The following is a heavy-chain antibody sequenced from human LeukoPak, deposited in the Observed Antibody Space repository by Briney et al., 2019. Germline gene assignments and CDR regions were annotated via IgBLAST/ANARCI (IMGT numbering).Heavy chain of an antibody. CDR1: GFTFSSYS. Sequence: GGSLRLSCAASGFTFSSYSMNWVRQAPGKGLEWVSYISSSSSTIYYADSVKGRFTISRDNAKNTLYLQMNSLRVEDTAVYYCTRDLHIVATDYWGQGTLVTVSS. J-gene: IGHJ4*02. D-gene: IGHD5-12*01. V-gene: IGHV3-48*04. CDR2: ISSSSSTI. CDR3: TRDLHIVATDY.